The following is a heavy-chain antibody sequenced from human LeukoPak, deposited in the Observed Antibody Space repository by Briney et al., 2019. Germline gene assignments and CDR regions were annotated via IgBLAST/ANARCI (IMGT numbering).Heavy chain of an antibody. CDR2: IKQDGSEK. V-gene: IGHV3-7*03. J-gene: IGHJ4*02. Sequence: GGSLKLSCAASGFTFTNYWMTWVRQAPGKGLEWVANIKQDGSEKYYVDSVRGRFTISRDNAKNSLYLQMNSLRVEDTAMYYCARDKIVGATNFDYWGQGTLVTVSS. CDR3: ARDKIVGATNFDY. CDR1: GFTFTNYW. D-gene: IGHD1-26*01.